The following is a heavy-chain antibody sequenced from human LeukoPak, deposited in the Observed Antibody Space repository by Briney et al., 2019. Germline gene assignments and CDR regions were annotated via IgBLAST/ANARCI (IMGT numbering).Heavy chain of an antibody. J-gene: IGHJ2*01. V-gene: IGHV3-48*02. D-gene: IGHD6-13*01. CDR1: GFTLSTYS. Sequence: GGSLRLSCAASGFTLSTYSMNWVRQAPGRGLEWISYISGFTSTIYYADSVKGRFTISRDNGKNSLYLQMNSLRDEDTALYYRTRDAATAGTYWYFDLWGRGTLVTVSS. CDR2: ISGFTSTI. CDR3: TRDAATAGTYWYFDL.